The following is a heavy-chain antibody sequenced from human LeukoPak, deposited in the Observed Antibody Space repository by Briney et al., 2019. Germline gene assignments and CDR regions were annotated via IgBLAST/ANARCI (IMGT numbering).Heavy chain of an antibody. CDR3: ARIRNGVCYYFDY. Sequence: SETLSLTCTVSGGSISSSSYYWGWIRQPPGKGLEWIGRIYTSGSTNYNPSLKSRVTMSVDTSKNQFSLKLSSVTAADTAVYYCARIRNGVCYYFDYWGQGTLVTVSS. CDR1: GGSISSSSYY. V-gene: IGHV4-39*07. D-gene: IGHD2-8*01. CDR2: IYTSGST. J-gene: IGHJ4*02.